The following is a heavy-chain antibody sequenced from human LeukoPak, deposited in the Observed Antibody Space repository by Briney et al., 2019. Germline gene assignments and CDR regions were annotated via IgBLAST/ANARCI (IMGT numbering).Heavy chain of an antibody. J-gene: IGHJ4*02. CDR2: INHSGST. V-gene: IGHV4-34*01. Sequence: SETLSLTCDVYGGSFSGYYWSWIRQPPGKGLEWIGEINHSGSTNYNPSLKSRVTISVDTSKNQFSLKLSSVTAADTAVYYCASRAGGNTAGVVWGQGTLVTVSS. D-gene: IGHD4-23*01. CDR1: GGSFSGYY. CDR3: ASRAGGNTAGVV.